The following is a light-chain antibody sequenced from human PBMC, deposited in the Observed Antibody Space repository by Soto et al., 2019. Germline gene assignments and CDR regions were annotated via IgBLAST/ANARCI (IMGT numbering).Light chain of an antibody. V-gene: IGKV1-5*01. Sequence: DIQVTQSPSTLSASVGEIVTITCRASQSISGWLAWYQQKPEKAPKLMIYDASSLGSGVPSRFSGSGSGTEFTLTISSLQPDDFATYYCQQYNTYRTFGQGTKVDI. CDR3: QQYNTYRT. CDR1: QSISGW. J-gene: IGKJ1*01. CDR2: DAS.